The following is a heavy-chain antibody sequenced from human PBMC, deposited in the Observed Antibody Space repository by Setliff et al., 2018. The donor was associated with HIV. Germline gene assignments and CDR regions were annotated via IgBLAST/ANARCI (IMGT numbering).Heavy chain of an antibody. CDR1: GYSFTDYY. V-gene: IGHV1-2*04. CDR2: INPKSAGT. J-gene: IGHJ4*02. D-gene: IGHD3-22*01. Sequence: ASVKVSCKASGYSFTDYYIHWVRQAPGQGLEWMGWINPKSAGTNYAQKFQGWITMTRDTSISTAYMALSRLRSDDTAVYYCARGMDYYDTSGYYQYYFDYWGQGTLVTVSS. CDR3: ARGMDYYDTSGYYQYYFDY.